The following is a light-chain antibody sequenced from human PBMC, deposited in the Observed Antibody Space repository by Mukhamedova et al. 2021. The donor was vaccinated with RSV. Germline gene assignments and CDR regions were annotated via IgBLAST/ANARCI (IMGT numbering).Light chain of an antibody. V-gene: IGKV1-33*01. CDR2: DVS. CDR3: QQYESLPFT. Sequence: WYQRRVHGKAPRLLIYDVSNSETGVPSRFSGGGSGTDFTLTISSLQAEDIAAYYCQQYESLPFTFGQGTKLDFK. J-gene: IGKJ2*01.